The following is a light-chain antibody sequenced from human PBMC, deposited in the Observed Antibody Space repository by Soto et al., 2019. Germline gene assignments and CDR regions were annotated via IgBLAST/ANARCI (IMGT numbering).Light chain of an antibody. CDR3: QQYGGSPWT. Sequence: VVMTQSPATLSVSPWERAVLSCRASQSVSSNLAWYQQKPGQAPRLLISGASSRATGIPDRFSGSGSGTDFTLTISRPEPEDFAVYYCQQYGGSPWTFGQGTKVDIK. CDR2: GAS. V-gene: IGKV3-20*01. CDR1: QSVSSN. J-gene: IGKJ1*01.